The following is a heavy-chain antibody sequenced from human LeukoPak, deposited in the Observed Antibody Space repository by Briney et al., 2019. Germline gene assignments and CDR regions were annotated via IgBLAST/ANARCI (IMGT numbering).Heavy chain of an antibody. CDR3: ARVTGYMIEDYFDY. V-gene: IGHV4-61*01. D-gene: IGHD3-9*01. CDR2: IYYSGST. Sequence: SETLSLTCTVSGGSINTPNYYWSWIRQPPGKGLEWIGYIYYSGSTNYNPSLKSRVTISVDTSKNQFSLKLSSVTAADTAVYYCARVTGYMIEDYFDYWGQGTLVTVSS. CDR1: GGSINTPNYY. J-gene: IGHJ4*02.